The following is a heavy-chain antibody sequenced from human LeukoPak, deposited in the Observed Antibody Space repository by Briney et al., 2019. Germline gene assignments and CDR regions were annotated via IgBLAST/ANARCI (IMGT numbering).Heavy chain of an antibody. CDR2: ISSSGSNR. CDR3: ARDPAGGYSYLYYFDY. J-gene: IGHJ4*02. D-gene: IGHD5-18*01. CDR1: GFTFSSYE. Sequence: GGSLRLSCAASGFTFSSYEMNWVRQTPGKGLEWVSYISSSGSNRYYADSVRGRFTISRDNAKNSVYLQMNSLRAEDTAVYYCARDPAGGYSYLYYFDYWGQGTLVTVSS. V-gene: IGHV3-48*03.